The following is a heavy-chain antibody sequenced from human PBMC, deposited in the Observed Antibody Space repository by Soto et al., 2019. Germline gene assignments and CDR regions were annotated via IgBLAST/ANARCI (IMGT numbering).Heavy chain of an antibody. D-gene: IGHD2-2*02. V-gene: IGHV1-69*06. CDR1: GSRFSNYV. CDR2: IIPIFNST. J-gene: IGHJ4*02. Sequence: ASVKVSCKVSGSRFSNYVISWARQAPGHGLEWLGRIIPIFNSTKYAQNFQGRVTITADKSTSTASLELSSLRSDDTAVYYCAREGRGKKAGYNGLVSLGYWGQGTLVTVSS. CDR3: AREGRGKKAGYNGLVSLGY.